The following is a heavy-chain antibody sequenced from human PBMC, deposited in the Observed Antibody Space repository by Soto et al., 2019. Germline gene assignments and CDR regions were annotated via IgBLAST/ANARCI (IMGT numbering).Heavy chain of an antibody. Sequence: EVQLVESGGGLIQPGGSLRLSCVVSGFPVSSTNYMSWVRQAPGKGLEWVSVIYPGGTTFYTDSVKVRFTSSRDNSKNTLYLQMNSLRAEDTAVYYGHGYGYWGQGTLVTVSS. V-gene: IGHV3-53*01. J-gene: IGHJ4*02. CDR2: IYPGGTT. CDR1: GFPVSSTNY. D-gene: IGHD5-12*01. CDR3: HGYGY.